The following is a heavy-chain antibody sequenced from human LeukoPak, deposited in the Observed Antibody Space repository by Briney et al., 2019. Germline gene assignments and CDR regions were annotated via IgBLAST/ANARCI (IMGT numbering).Heavy chain of an antibody. V-gene: IGHV3-23*01. CDR1: GFTFSNAW. CDR3: AKGAEEGVVITAVYYYHMDV. J-gene: IGHJ6*03. D-gene: IGHD3-22*01. CDR2: ISGSGYNT. Sequence: GGSLRLSCAASGFTFSNAWMSCVPRAPGKGLEWVSTISGSGYNTYYADSVMGRFTIPRDSSKNTLFLQMNGLRAEDTAVYYCAKGAEEGVVITAVYYYHMDVWGKGTTVTISS.